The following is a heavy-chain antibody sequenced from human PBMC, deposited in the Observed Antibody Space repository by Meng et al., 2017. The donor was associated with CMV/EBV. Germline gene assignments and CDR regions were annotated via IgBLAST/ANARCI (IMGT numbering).Heavy chain of an antibody. CDR3: AKGPHLEDV. V-gene: IGHV3-23*03. CDR1: GFSSSSYA. Sequence: GESLKISCAASGFSSSSYAMSWVRPAPGKGLERVSVIYSGDSTYYADSVKGRFTISRDDSMNMLYLQMNSLRAEDTAVYYCAKGPHLEDVWGQGTTVTVSS. J-gene: IGHJ6*02. D-gene: IGHD3-3*02. CDR2: IYSGDST.